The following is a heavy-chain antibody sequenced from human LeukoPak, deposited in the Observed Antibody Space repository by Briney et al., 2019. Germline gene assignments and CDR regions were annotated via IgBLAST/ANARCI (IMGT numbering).Heavy chain of an antibody. CDR2: IRPHTGET. Sequence: ASVKVSCKASGYNFPSYGINWVRQAPGQGLEWMGWIRPHTGETNSAQRFQDRVTMTTDTSTATAYMELRSLRFDDTAVYYCARDRGGKGSAIFYWGQGSLVTVSS. CDR3: ARDRGGKGSAIFY. D-gene: IGHD2-2*01. CDR1: GYNFPSYG. V-gene: IGHV1-18*01. J-gene: IGHJ4*02.